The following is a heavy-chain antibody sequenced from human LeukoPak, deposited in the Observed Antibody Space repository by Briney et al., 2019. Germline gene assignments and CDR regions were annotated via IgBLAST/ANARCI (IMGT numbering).Heavy chain of an antibody. CDR1: GYTFTSYG. Sequence: ASVKVSCKTSGYTFTSYGISWVRQAPGQGLEWMGWISAYDGNTNYAQKFQGRVTMTTDTPTSTAYMELRSLRSDDTAVYYCARSDGSYNYFDYWGQGTLVTVSS. J-gene: IGHJ4*02. D-gene: IGHD3-10*01. CDR3: ARSDGSYNYFDY. CDR2: ISAYDGNT. V-gene: IGHV1-18*01.